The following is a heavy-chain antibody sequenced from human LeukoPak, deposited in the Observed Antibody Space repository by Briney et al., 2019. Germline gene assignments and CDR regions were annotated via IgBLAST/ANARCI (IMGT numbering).Heavy chain of an antibody. CDR2: IYPGDSDT. CDR1: GYSSTSYW. D-gene: IGHD1-26*01. CDR3: ARRRSYYGYLYYFDY. J-gene: IGHJ4*02. V-gene: IGHV5-51*01. Sequence: AESLMISCKGSGYSSTSYWCGCLRQMPRKGLEWMGGIYPGDSDTRYSPSFQGQVTISADKSISTAYLQWSSLKASDTAMYYCARRRSYYGYLYYFDYWGQGTLVTVSS.